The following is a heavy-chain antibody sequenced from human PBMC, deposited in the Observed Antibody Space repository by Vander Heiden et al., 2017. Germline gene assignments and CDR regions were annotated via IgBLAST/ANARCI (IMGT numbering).Heavy chain of an antibody. CDR2: INAGNGNT. CDR3: ARNFPYVSGGSCYNYFDY. D-gene: IGHD2-15*01. V-gene: IGHV1-3*01. J-gene: IGHJ4*02. Sequence: QVQLVQSGAEVKKPGASVKVSCKASGYTFTSYAMHWVRQAPGQRLEWMGWINAGNGNTKYSKKCKGRGTITRDTSASTAYRELSNLRSEETAVCYCARNFPYVSGGSCYNYFDYWGQGTLVTVFS. CDR1: GYTFTSYA.